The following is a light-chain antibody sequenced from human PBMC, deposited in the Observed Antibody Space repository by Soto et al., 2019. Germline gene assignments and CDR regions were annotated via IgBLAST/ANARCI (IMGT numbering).Light chain of an antibody. J-gene: IGKJ1*01. CDR2: DTS. CDR3: QQYAVWPPQT. Sequence: EFVMAQSPATLSVSTGEGATLSCRASQGVGDTLAWYQHKPGQTPRLLIYDTSTRATGVPARFSGSRSGTEFTLTINSPQSEDFAVYYCQQYAVWPPQTFGQGTKVDIK. CDR1: QGVGDT. V-gene: IGKV3-15*01.